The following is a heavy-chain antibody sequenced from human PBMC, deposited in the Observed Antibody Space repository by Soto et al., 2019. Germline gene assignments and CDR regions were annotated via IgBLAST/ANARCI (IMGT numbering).Heavy chain of an antibody. V-gene: IGHV4-39*02. D-gene: IGHD6-25*01. CDR3: AREYSSAPDY. CDR2: IYYSGST. Sequence: QLQLQESGPGLVKPSETLSLTCTVSGGSISSSSYYWGWIRQPPGKGLEWIGSIYYSGSTFYSPSLRSRITISVDTSKNQFSLRVSSVTAADTAVYYCAREYSSAPDYWGHGNLVTVSS. J-gene: IGHJ4*01. CDR1: GGSISSSSYY.